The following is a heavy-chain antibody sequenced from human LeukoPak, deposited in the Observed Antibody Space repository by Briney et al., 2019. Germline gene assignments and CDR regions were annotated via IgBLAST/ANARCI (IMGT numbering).Heavy chain of an antibody. CDR3: AKDGAPYYYYYYKDV. CDR1: GFTFDDYA. CDR2: ISWDGGST. Sequence: GGSLRLSCAASGFTFDDYAMHWVRQAPGKGLEWVSLISWDGGSTYYADSVKGRFTISRDNSKNSLYLQMNSLRAEDTALYYCAKDGAPYYYYYYKDVWGKGTTVTVSS. D-gene: IGHD1-26*01. V-gene: IGHV3-43D*03. J-gene: IGHJ6*03.